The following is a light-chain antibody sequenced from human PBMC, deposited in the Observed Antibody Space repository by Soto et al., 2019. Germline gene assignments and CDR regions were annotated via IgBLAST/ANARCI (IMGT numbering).Light chain of an antibody. J-gene: IGKJ4*01. CDR2: GAS. Sequence: IQMTQSPSSLSASVGDRVTITCRASQPINKFLNWFQHKPGEAPKRLIYGASILQDGVPSRFSVSGSGTDYTLTISGLKNEDFGTYDCQQSRSVPLTFCGGTKVDIK. V-gene: IGKV1-39*01. CDR3: QQSRSVPLT. CDR1: QPINKF.